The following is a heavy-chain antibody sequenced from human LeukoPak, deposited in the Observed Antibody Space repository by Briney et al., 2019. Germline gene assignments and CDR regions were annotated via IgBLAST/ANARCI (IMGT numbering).Heavy chain of an antibody. CDR3: ARTRGYDLVFDI. CDR1: GFMFNGYS. V-gene: IGHV3-21*04. CDR2: ISGGSDYI. D-gene: IGHD5-12*01. J-gene: IGHJ3*02. Sequence: GGSLRLSCAASGFMFNGYSMTWVRQAPGKGLEWVSYISGGSDYIFYTDSVKGRFTISRDNAKNSLYLQMNSLRAEDTAVYYCARTRGYDLVFDIWGQGTMVTVSS.